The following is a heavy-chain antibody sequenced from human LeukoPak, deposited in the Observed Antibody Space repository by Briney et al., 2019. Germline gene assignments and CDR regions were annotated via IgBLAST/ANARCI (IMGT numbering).Heavy chain of an antibody. Sequence: GGSLRLSCAASGFTVSSNYMSWVRQAPGKGLEWVSVIYSGGSTYYADSVKGRFTISRDNSKNTLYLQMNSLRAEDTAVYYCARDRSLRTTVTMNYFDYWGQGTLVTVSS. CDR3: ARDRSLRTTVTMNYFDY. CDR1: GFTVSSNY. V-gene: IGHV3-66*01. CDR2: IYSGGST. D-gene: IGHD4-17*01. J-gene: IGHJ4*02.